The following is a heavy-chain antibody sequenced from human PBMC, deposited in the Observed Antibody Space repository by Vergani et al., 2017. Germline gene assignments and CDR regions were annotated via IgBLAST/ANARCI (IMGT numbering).Heavy chain of an antibody. CDR2: INHSGST. J-gene: IGHJ6*03. V-gene: IGHV4-34*01. CDR1: GGSFSGYY. Sequence: QVQLQQWGAGLLKPSETLSLTCAVYGGSFSGYYWSWIRQPPGKGLEWFGEINHSGSTNYNPSLKSRVTISVDTSKNQFSLKLRSVTAADTAVYYCARGNKDTAMVKDYYYYMDVWGKGTTVTVSS. D-gene: IGHD5-18*01. CDR3: ARGNKDTAMVKDYYYYMDV.